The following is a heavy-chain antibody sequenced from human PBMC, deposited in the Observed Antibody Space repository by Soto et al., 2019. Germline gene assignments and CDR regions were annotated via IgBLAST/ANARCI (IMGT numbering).Heavy chain of an antibody. J-gene: IGHJ4*02. CDR2: ISSSTSHT. V-gene: IGHV3-11*05. D-gene: IGHD6-13*01. Sequence: QVQLVESGGGLVKPGGSLRLSCAVSGFTFSDYYMTWIRQAPGKGLEWVSYISSSTSHTNYADSVKGRFTISRDNGKNSLFLQMNRLRAEDAAVYYCARGRGAAADYFDFWGQGTLVTVSS. CDR3: ARGRGAAADYFDF. CDR1: GFTFSDYY.